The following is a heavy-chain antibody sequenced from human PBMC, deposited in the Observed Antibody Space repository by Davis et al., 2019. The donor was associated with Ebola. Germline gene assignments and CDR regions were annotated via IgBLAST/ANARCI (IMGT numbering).Heavy chain of an antibody. V-gene: IGHV3-21*01. Sequence: PGGSLRLSCAASGFIVSDKYMSWVRQAPGKGLEWVSFISSSSNYIYYADSVKGRFTVSRDNAKNSLYLQMNSLRAEDTAVYYCVRDPALVVTGGGWFFGLWGRGTLVTVSS. CDR2: ISSSSNYI. CDR3: VRDPALVVTGGGWFFGL. J-gene: IGHJ2*01. CDR1: GFIVSDKY. D-gene: IGHD2-21*02.